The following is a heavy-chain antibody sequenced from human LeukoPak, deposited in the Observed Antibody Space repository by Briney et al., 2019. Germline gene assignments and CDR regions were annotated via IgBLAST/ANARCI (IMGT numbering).Heavy chain of an antibody. J-gene: IGHJ5*02. V-gene: IGHV4-59*01. Sequence: SETLSLTCTVSGGSISSYYWSWIRQPPGKGLEWIGYIYYSGSTNYNPSLKSRVTISVDTSKNQFSLKLSSVTAADTAVYYCARAPYCSGGSCYRPGSWFDPWGQGTLATVSS. D-gene: IGHD2-15*01. CDR1: GGSISSYY. CDR3: ARAPYCSGGSCYRPGSWFDP. CDR2: IYYSGST.